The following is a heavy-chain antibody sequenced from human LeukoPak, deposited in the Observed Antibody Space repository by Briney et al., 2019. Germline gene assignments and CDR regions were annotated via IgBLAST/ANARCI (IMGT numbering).Heavy chain of an antibody. CDR3: ARDPAGPDY. V-gene: IGHV3-33*01. CDR1: GFTFSTYG. Sequence: PGGSLRLSCAASGFTFSTYGMHWVRQAPGKGLEWVAVIWYDGSNKYYANSVKGRFTISRDNSKNTLYLQMNSLRSDDTAVYYCARDPAGPDYWGQGTLVTVSS. J-gene: IGHJ4*02. D-gene: IGHD6-19*01. CDR2: IWYDGSNK.